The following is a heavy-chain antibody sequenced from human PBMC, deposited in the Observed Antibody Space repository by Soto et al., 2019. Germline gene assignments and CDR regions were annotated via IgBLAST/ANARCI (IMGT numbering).Heavy chain of an antibody. CDR2: INPNSGGT. J-gene: IGHJ4*02. Sequence: ASVKVSCKASGYTFTGYYMHWVRQAPGQGLEWMGWINPNSGGTNYAQKFQGWVTMTRDMSTSTAYMDLSSLRSDDTAVYFCATDDMIVMIWGQGTLVTVSS. D-gene: IGHD3-22*01. CDR3: ATDDMIVMI. CDR1: GYTFTGYY. V-gene: IGHV1-2*04.